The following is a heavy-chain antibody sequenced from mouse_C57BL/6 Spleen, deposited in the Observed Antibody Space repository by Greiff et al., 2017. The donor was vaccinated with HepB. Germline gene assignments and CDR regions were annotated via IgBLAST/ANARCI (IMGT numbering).Heavy chain of an antibody. CDR3: ARFPHYGSSYGWFAY. CDR1: GFNIKDYY. CDR2: IDPEDGET. D-gene: IGHD1-1*01. Sequence: EVKVVESGAELVKPGASVKLSCTASGFNIKDYYMHWVKQRTEQGLEWIGRIDPEDGETKYAPKFQGKATITADTSSNTAYLQLSSLTSEDTAVYYCARFPHYGSSYGWFAYWGQGTLVTVSA. J-gene: IGHJ3*01. V-gene: IGHV14-2*01.